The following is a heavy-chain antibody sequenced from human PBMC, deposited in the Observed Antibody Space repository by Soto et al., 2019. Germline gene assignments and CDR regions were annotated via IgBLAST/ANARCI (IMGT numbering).Heavy chain of an antibody. Sequence: PGESLKISCRGSGYNYNLHWISWVRQKPGRGLEWMGIIYPGDSDTRYNPSFQGQVTISVDKSINTAYLQWDSLEASDTATYYCARHLRGHDFFQYYYGIDVWGQGSTVTVSS. V-gene: IGHV5-51*01. CDR1: GYNYNLHW. CDR3: ARHLRGHDFFQYYYGIDV. D-gene: IGHD3-16*01. J-gene: IGHJ6*02. CDR2: IYPGDSDT.